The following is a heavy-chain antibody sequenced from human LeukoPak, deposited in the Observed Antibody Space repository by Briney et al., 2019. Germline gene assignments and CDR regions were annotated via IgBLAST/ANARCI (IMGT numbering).Heavy chain of an antibody. J-gene: IGHJ4*02. CDR2: ISGSGGTT. CDR3: AKDAKRNYDFWDRFDY. V-gene: IGHV3-23*01. D-gene: IGHD3-3*01. Sequence: GGSLTLSCAASGFTFSTYAMSWVRQAPGKGPDWVSAISGSGGTTYYADSVKGRFTISRDNSNNTLYLQMTSLRVEDTALYYCAKDAKRNYDFWDRFDYWGQGALVTVSS. CDR1: GFTFSTYA.